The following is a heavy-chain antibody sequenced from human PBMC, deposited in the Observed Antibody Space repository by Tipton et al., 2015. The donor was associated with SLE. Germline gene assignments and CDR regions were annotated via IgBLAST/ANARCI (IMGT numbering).Heavy chain of an antibody. CDR3: ARLGEGYCSGGSCHWFDP. V-gene: IGHV4-59*11. D-gene: IGHD2-15*01. CDR2: IYYSGST. CDR1: GGSISSHY. Sequence: TLSLTCTVSGGSISSHYWSWIRQPPGKGLEWIGYIYYSGSTNYNPSLKSRVTISVDTSKNQFPLKLSSVTAADTAVYYCARLGEGYCSGGSCHWFDPWGQGTLVTVSS. J-gene: IGHJ5*02.